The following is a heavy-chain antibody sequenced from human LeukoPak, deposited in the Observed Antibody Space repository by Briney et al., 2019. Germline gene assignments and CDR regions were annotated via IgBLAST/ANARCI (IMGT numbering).Heavy chain of an antibody. D-gene: IGHD1-26*01. J-gene: IGHJ4*02. CDR2: FYSTGTI. V-gene: IGHV4-39*01. CDR1: GDSLINSVYY. CDR3: ARHGAGYAGAYYVPY. Sequence: PSETLSLTCTVSGDSLINSVYYWGWIRQPPGKRLEWVGSFYSTGTIYYNPSLKSRVTVSADTSKNQFSLQLTSVTVADAAVYYCARHGAGYAGAYYVPYWGQGTLVSVSS.